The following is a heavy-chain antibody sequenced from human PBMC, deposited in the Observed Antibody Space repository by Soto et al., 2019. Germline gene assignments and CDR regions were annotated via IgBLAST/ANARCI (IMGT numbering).Heavy chain of an antibody. J-gene: IGHJ4*02. CDR1: GFTFNNYA. CDR2: ISGSGDGT. Sequence: LRLSCAASGFTFNNYAMSWVRQAPGKGLEWVSVISGSGDGTYYADSVKGRFTISRDNSKNTLCLHMNSLKLEDTAVYYCAKDPGYCSFGRCSRVDYWGQGTLVTGSS. D-gene: IGHD2-15*01. CDR3: AKDPGYCSFGRCSRVDY. V-gene: IGHV3-23*01.